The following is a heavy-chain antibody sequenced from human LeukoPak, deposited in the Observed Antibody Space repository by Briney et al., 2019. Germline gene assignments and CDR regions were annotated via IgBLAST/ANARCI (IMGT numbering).Heavy chain of an antibody. D-gene: IGHD3-22*01. V-gene: IGHV5-51*01. CDR2: TYPGDSDT. CDR1: GYSFTSYW. Sequence: GESLKISCKGSGYSFTSYWIGWVRQMPGKGLEWMGITYPGDSDTRYSPSFQGQVTISAEKSISTTYLQWSSLKASDTAMYYCARGDSSGYPNRWFYYGMDVWGQGTTVTVSS. CDR3: ARGDSSGYPNRWFYYGMDV. J-gene: IGHJ6*02.